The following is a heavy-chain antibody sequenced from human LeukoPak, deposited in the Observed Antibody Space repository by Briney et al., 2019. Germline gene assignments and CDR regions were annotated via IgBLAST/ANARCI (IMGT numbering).Heavy chain of an antibody. Sequence: SQTLSLTCAISGDSISSLSAAWNWIRQSPSRGLEWLGRTYYKSNWYNDYAVSVRSRITINADASKNQFSLQLNSVTPEDTAVYYCAKDKWVVPALEAFDIWGQGTMVTVSS. CDR3: AKDKWVVPALEAFDI. D-gene: IGHD2-2*01. V-gene: IGHV6-1*01. CDR2: TYYKSNWYN. CDR1: GDSISSLSAA. J-gene: IGHJ3*02.